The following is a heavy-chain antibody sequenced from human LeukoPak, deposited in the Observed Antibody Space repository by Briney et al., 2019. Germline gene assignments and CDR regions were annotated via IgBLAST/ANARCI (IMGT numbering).Heavy chain of an antibody. D-gene: IGHD3-10*01. Sequence: ASVKVSCKASGYTFTRYYMHWVRQAPGQGLKWMGWINPNSGGTNYAQKFQGRVTMTRDTSISTAYMELSRLRSDDTAVHYCARDRNVIWNYGSGSYYGYWGQGTLVTVSS. V-gene: IGHV1-2*02. CDR3: ARDRNVIWNYGSGSYYGY. J-gene: IGHJ4*02. CDR2: INPNSGGT. CDR1: GYTFTRYY.